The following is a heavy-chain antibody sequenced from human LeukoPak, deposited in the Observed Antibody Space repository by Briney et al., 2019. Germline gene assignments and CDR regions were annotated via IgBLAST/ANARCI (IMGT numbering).Heavy chain of an antibody. D-gene: IGHD4-17*01. J-gene: IGHJ4*02. Sequence: GGSPRLSCAASGFTFSSYWMSWVRQAPGKGLEWVANIKQDGSEKYYVDSVKGRFTISRDNAKNSLYLQMNSLRAEDTAVYYCARVRDYGDFPFYFDYWGQGTLVTVSS. CDR3: ARVRDYGDFPFYFDY. V-gene: IGHV3-7*01. CDR2: IKQDGSEK. CDR1: GFTFSSYW.